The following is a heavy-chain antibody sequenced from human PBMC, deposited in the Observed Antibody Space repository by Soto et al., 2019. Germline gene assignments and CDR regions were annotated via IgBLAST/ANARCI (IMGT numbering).Heavy chain of an antibody. V-gene: IGHV3-9*01. CDR2: ISWNSGSI. D-gene: IGHD5-12*01. CDR3: AGRGYSGYHDAFDI. CDR1: GFTFDDYA. Sequence: EVQLVESGGGLVQPGRSLRLSCAASGFTFDDYAMHWVRQAPGKGLEWVSGISWNSGSIGYADSVKGRFTISRDNAKNSLYLQRNSLRAEDTALYYCAGRGYSGYHDAFDIWGQGTMVTVSS. J-gene: IGHJ3*02.